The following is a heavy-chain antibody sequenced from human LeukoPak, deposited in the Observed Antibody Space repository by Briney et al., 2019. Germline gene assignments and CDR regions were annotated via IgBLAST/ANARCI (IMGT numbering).Heavy chain of an antibody. J-gene: IGHJ4*02. Sequence: GGSLRLSCAASGFTFSNYLMTWVRQAPGKGLEGVAHINQDGSEEHYMDSVKARFTISRDNAKNPLSLQMNSLRAEDTAVYYCVRDGGVSGYDLLDYWGQGTLVTVSS. D-gene: IGHD5-12*01. CDR3: VRDGGVSGYDLLDY. CDR2: INQDGSEE. CDR1: GFTFSNYL. V-gene: IGHV3-7*01.